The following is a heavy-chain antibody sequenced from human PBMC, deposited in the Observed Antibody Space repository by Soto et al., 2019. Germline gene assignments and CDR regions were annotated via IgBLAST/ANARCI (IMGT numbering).Heavy chain of an antibody. CDR2: ISNYNGNT. Sequence: DSVNVSCNASGKTFTTYVISWVRQAPGQGREWMGWISNYNGNTNYAQKFRGRVTMTTETSTSTAYMELRSLRSDDTAMYYCARDYLLTENWGGDCYYDYCGQG. J-gene: IGHJ4*02. CDR3: ARDYLLTENWGGDCYYDY. D-gene: IGHD2-21*02. CDR1: GKTFTTYV. V-gene: IGHV1-18*01.